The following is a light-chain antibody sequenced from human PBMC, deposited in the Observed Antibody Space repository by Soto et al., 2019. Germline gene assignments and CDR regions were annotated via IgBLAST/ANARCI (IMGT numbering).Light chain of an antibody. Sequence: ETVITQSPATLSVSPGERATLSCRASQSVYSSLAWYQQKPGQAPRLLIYGASTRATNIPARFSGSGSGTEFTLTISRLQSEDFAVYYCQQYNNWPPWTLGQGTKVDIK. V-gene: IGKV3-15*01. J-gene: IGKJ1*01. CDR3: QQYNNWPPWT. CDR1: QSVYSS. CDR2: GAS.